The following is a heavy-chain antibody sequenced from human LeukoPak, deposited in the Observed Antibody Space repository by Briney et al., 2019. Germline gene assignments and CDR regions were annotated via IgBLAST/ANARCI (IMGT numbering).Heavy chain of an antibody. V-gene: IGHV1-69*13. J-gene: IGHJ4*02. Sequence: SVKVSCKASGGTFSSYAISWVRQAPGQGLEWMGGIIPIFGTANYAQKFQGRVTITADESTSTAYMELSSLRSEDTAIYYCASNPPNTGDFYYWGLGTLVTVSS. CDR3: ASNPPNTGDFYY. CDR2: IIPIFGTA. CDR1: GGTFSSYA. D-gene: IGHD1-1*01.